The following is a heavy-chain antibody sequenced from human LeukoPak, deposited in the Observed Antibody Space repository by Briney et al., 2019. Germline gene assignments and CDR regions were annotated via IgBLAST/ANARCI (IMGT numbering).Heavy chain of an antibody. J-gene: IGHJ4*02. V-gene: IGHV4-39*01. CDR2: VFYDGST. D-gene: IGHD1-26*01. Sequence: SETLSLTCTVSGXSISSRSYYWGWARQPPGKGLEWIGSVFYDGSTHHNPSLKSRVTISADTSKNQYSLRLSSVTAADTDVYYCAIDSGDHRVVYWGQGTLVTVSS. CDR3: AIDSGDHRVVY. CDR1: GXSISSRSYY.